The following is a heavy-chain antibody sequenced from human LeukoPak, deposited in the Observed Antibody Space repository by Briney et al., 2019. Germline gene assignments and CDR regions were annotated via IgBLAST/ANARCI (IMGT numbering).Heavy chain of an antibody. V-gene: IGHV4-61*02. J-gene: IGHJ5*02. CDR1: GGSISSGSYY. CDR3: ARATHYYGSGLLGWFAP. CDR2: IYTSGST. D-gene: IGHD3-10*01. Sequence: SETLSLTCTVSGGSISSGSYYWSWIRQPAGKGLEWIGRIYTSGSTNYNPSLKSRVTISVDTSKNQLSLKLNSVTAADTAMYYCARATHYYGSGLLGWFAPWGQGTLVTVSS.